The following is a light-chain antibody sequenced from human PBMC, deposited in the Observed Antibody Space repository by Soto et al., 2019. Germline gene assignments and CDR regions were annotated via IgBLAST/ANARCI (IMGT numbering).Light chain of an antibody. CDR2: ASS. Sequence: DIQMTQSPSSLSASIGDRVTITCRASQGISHYLAWYQQKSGKAPLLLIFASSTLQSGVPSRFSGSGSGTDFTLTISSLQPEDVATYYCQDYNSAPFTFGPGTKVQIK. V-gene: IGKV1-27*01. CDR3: QDYNSAPFT. CDR1: QGISHY. J-gene: IGKJ3*01.